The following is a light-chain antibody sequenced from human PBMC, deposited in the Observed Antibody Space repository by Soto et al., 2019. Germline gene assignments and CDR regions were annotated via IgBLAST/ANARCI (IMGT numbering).Light chain of an antibody. CDR2: WAS. Sequence: DIVMTQSPDSLAVSLGERATIYCKSSQSVLYSSNNKNYLAWYQQKPGQPPKLLIFWASTRESGVPDRFSGSGSGTDFTLTISSLQAEDVAVYYCQQYSNTPYTFGQGTKLEIK. CDR1: QSVLYSSNNKNY. J-gene: IGKJ2*01. V-gene: IGKV4-1*01. CDR3: QQYSNTPYT.